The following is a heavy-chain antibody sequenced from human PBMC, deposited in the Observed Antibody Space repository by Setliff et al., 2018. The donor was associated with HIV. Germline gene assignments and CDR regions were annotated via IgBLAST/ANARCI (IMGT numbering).Heavy chain of an antibody. V-gene: IGHV1-69*13. CDR2: IIPIFGTG. CDR3: ARDWTWLGAFDI. Sequence: SVKVSCKASGGTFINSAFNWVRQAPGQGLEWMGSIIPIFGTGNYAQNFQGRVTITADGSTSTAYMELTSLRSEDTAVYYCARDWTWLGAFDIWGQGTTVTVSS. CDR1: GGTFINSA. D-gene: IGHD6-19*01. J-gene: IGHJ3*02.